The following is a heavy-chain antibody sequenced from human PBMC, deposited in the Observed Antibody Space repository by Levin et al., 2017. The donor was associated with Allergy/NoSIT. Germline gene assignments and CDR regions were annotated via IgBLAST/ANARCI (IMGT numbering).Heavy chain of an antibody. CDR2: IRQYASGT. CDR3: VRNPLSGFYSVGFDS. CDR1: GFTFSNYW. V-gene: IGHV3-7*01. Sequence: GGSLRLSCAASGFTFSNYWMTWVRQAPGKGLEWVANIRQYASGTYYLDSVKGRFTISRDDAKNSVYLQMNSLRAEDTAVYYCVRNPLSGFYSVGFDSWGQGTLVTVSS. D-gene: IGHD1-26*01. J-gene: IGHJ4*02.